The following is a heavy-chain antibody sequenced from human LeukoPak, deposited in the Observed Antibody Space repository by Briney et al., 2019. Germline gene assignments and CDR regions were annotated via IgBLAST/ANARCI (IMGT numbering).Heavy chain of an antibody. J-gene: IGHJ1*01. D-gene: IGHD1-26*01. Sequence: VASVKVSFKGSGYTFTSYGISWVRQAPGQGLEWMGWISAYNGNTNYAQKLQGRVTMTTDTSTSTAYMELRSLRSDDTAVYYCARETVGAMMSEHFQHWGQGALVTVSS. CDR3: ARETVGAMMSEHFQH. V-gene: IGHV1-18*01. CDR1: GYTFTSYG. CDR2: ISAYNGNT.